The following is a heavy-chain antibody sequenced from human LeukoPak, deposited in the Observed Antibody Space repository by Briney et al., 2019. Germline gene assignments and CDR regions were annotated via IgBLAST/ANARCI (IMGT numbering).Heavy chain of an antibody. CDR3: AKDSERYGVLEY. CDR2: ISGRGDST. CDR1: GFTFDIHA. J-gene: IGHJ4*02. D-gene: IGHD4-17*01. V-gene: IGHV3-23*01. Sequence: PGGSLRLSCEASGFTFDIHAMTWVRQGPGKGLEWASTISGRGDSTLYADPVKGRFTISRDNSKNTVYLQLNNLRDEDTAVYYCAKDSERYGVLEYWGQGTLVSVSA.